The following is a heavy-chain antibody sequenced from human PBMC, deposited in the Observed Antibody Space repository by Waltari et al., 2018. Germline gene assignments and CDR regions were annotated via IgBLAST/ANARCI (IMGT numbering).Heavy chain of an antibody. J-gene: IGHJ6*02. CDR1: GFNVNTHY. D-gene: IGHD2-15*01. CDR3: ARAESGGMFDYYYGMDV. CDR2: MDSGGIT. Sequence: ELQLVESGGGLIQPGGSLRLSCAASGFNVNTHYMSWVRQALGKGLEWIAVMDSGGITYYADSVKGRFTISRDSYRNTLSLQMISLRAEDTAVYYCARAESGGMFDYYYGMDVWGQGTTVTVSS. V-gene: IGHV3-53*01.